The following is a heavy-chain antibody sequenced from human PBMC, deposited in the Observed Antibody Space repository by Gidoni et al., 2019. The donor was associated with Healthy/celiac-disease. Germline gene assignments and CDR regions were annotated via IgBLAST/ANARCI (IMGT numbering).Heavy chain of an antibody. Sequence: QVQLQESGPGLVKPSETLSLTCTVSGYSISSGYYWDWIRQPPGKGLEWIGNIYHSGSTYYNPSLKSRVTISVDTSKNQFSLKLSSVTAADTAVYYCARAGDSSGYYYFDYWGQGTLVTVSS. V-gene: IGHV4-38-2*02. D-gene: IGHD3-22*01. CDR3: ARAGDSSGYYYFDY. CDR1: GYSISSGYY. CDR2: IYHSGST. J-gene: IGHJ4*02.